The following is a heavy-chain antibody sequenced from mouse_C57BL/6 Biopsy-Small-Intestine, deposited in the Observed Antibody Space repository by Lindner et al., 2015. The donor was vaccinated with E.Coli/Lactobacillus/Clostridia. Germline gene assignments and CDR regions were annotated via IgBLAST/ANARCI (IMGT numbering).Heavy chain of an antibody. CDR2: IYPRSGNT. J-gene: IGHJ3*01. CDR3: ARGDYSDYAWFAY. CDR1: GYSFPTYG. D-gene: IGHD2-13*01. V-gene: IGHV1-81*01. Sequence: VQLQESGAELARPGASVKLSCKASGYSFPTYGVSWVKQRTGQGLEWIGEIYPRSGNTYFNEKFKDKATLTADKSSSTAYMELRSLTSEDSAVFFCARGDYSDYAWFAYWGQGTLVTVFA.